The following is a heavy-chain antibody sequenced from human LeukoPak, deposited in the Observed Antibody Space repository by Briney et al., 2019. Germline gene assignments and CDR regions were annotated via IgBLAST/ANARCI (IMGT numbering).Heavy chain of an antibody. CDR1: GFTFSIIA. V-gene: IGHV3-23*01. CDR2: INGGGGST. CDR3: ASFTDY. Sequence: PGGSLRLSCAASGFTFSIIAMSWVRQAPGKGLEWVSTINGGGGSTDYADSVKGRFTISRDNAKNSLDLQMNSLRTEDTAVYYCASFTDYWGQGTLVTVSS. J-gene: IGHJ4*02.